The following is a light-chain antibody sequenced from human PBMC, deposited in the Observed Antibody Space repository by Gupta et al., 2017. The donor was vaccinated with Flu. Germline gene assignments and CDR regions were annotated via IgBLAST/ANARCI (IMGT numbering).Light chain of an antibody. Sequence: TCSGDILAKKYARWFQQKPGQAPVLIIYIDNQRPSGIPERFSGSSSGTTVTLTISGAQVEDEADYYCYSATDNRGVFGGGTKLTVL. CDR2: IDN. CDR1: ILAKKY. CDR3: YSATDNRGV. J-gene: IGLJ3*02. V-gene: IGLV3-27*01.